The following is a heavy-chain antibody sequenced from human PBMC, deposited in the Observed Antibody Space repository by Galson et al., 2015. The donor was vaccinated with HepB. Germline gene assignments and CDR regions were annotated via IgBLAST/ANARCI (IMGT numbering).Heavy chain of an antibody. V-gene: IGHV3-30-3*01. Sequence: SLRLSCAAFDFTFGSYDMHWVRQTPGKGLEWVAIISYEGSKKYYGDFVEGRFTISRDNSKNTLNLQMNSLRVEDTAVYYCAREREGGLSNFVDYWGHGTLVTVSS. CDR1: DFTFGSYD. CDR3: AREREGGLSNFVDY. J-gene: IGHJ4*01. CDR2: ISYEGSKK. D-gene: IGHD4-11*01.